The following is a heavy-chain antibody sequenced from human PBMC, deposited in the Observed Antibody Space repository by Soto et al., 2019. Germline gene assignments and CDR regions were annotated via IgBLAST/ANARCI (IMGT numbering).Heavy chain of an antibody. Sequence: LRLSCAASGFTFSSYSMNWVRQAPGKGLEWVSSVSSSSSYIYYADSVKGRFTISRDNAKNSLYLQMNSLRAEDTAVYYCASSKWIQLWSMDVWGQGTTVTVSS. D-gene: IGHD5-18*01. V-gene: IGHV3-21*01. CDR2: VSSSSSYI. CDR1: GFTFSSYS. J-gene: IGHJ6*02. CDR3: ASSKWIQLWSMDV.